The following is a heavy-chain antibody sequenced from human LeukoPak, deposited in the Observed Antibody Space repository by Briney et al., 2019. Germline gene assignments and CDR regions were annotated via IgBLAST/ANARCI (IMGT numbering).Heavy chain of an antibody. Sequence: GESLKISCKGSGYSFTSYWIGWVRQMPGKGLEWMGIIYPGDSDTRYSPSFQGQVTIPADKSISTAYLQWSSLKASDTAMYYCARTYYDFWSGSAPSDYWGQGTLVTVSS. CDR1: GYSFTSYW. D-gene: IGHD3-3*01. CDR2: IYPGDSDT. V-gene: IGHV5-51*01. CDR3: ARTYYDFWSGSAPSDY. J-gene: IGHJ4*02.